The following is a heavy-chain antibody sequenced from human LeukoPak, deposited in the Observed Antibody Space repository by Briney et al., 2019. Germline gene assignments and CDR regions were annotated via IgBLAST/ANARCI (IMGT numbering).Heavy chain of an antibody. J-gene: IGHJ4*02. D-gene: IGHD4-17*01. V-gene: IGHV3-20*04. CDR1: GFTFADYG. CDR2: INWNVGST. CDR3: ARVKDGDYVCFDY. Sequence: PGGTLRLSCAASGFTFADYGMSWVRQAPGEGREWGSGINWNVGSTGYADSVKGRFTISRDNPKNSLYLQMNSLRGEDTGLYYCARVKDGDYVCFDYWGQGTLVTVSS.